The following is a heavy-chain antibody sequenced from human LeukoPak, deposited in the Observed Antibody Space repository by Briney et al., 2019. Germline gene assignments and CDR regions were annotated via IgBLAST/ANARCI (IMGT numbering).Heavy chain of an antibody. V-gene: IGHV3-23*01. Sequence: PGGSLRLSCAASGFTFSSYAMSWVRQAPGKGLEWVSAISGSGGSTYYADSVKGRFTISRDNSKNTLYLQMNSLRAEDTAVYYCAKDQSDSSGWYLDYWGQGTLVTVSS. J-gene: IGHJ4*02. CDR3: AKDQSDSSGWYLDY. CDR1: GFTFSSYA. CDR2: ISGSGGST. D-gene: IGHD6-19*01.